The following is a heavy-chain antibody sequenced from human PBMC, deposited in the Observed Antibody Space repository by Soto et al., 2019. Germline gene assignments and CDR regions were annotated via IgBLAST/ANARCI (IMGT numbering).Heavy chain of an antibody. CDR1: GGSISTYY. J-gene: IGHJ5*02. V-gene: IGHV4-59*08. CDR3: ARLNSGSSRYDKWFDP. Sequence: PSETLSLTCTVSGGSISTYYWTWIRQPPGKGLEWIGYIYYSGSTNYNPSLKSRVTISVDTSKNQFSLKVSSVTATDTAVYYCARLNSGSSRYDKWFDPWGQGTLVTVSS. CDR2: IYYSGST. D-gene: IGHD6-13*01.